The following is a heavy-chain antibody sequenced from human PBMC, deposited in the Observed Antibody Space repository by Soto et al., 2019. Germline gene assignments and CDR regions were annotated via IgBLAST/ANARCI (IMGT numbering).Heavy chain of an antibody. V-gene: IGHV4-59*01. CDR3: AREPNYGDYNFDY. Sequence: SETLSLTCTVSGGSISSYYWSWIRQPPGKGLEWIGYIYYSGSTNYNPSLKSRVTISVDTSKNQFSLKLSSVTAADTAVYYCAREPNYGDYNFDYWGQGTLVTVSS. D-gene: IGHD4-17*01. J-gene: IGHJ4*02. CDR1: GGSISSYY. CDR2: IYYSGST.